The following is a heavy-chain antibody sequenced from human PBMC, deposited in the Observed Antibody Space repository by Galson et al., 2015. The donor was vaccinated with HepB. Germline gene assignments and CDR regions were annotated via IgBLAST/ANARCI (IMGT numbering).Heavy chain of an antibody. D-gene: IGHD1-26*01. Sequence: LRLSCAASGFTFSSFTMNWVRQAPGKRLEWVSYISTTGTNIFYVDSVKGRFAVSRDNAKNSLYLQMNRLRAEDTAIYYCARVVLSGSYWYFDFWGQGTLVTVSS. CDR2: ISTTGTNI. CDR3: ARVVLSGSYWYFDF. CDR1: GFTFSSFT. J-gene: IGHJ4*02. V-gene: IGHV3-48*01.